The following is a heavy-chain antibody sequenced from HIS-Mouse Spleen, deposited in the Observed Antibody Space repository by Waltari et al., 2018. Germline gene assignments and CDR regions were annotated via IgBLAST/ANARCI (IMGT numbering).Heavy chain of an antibody. CDR2: IYYSGST. V-gene: IGHV4-39*07. D-gene: IGHD6-13*01. J-gene: IGHJ2*01. CDR3: AREIPYSSSWYDWYFDL. Sequence: QLQLQESGPGLVKPSETLSLSCPVPGGSISSSSYYLGWIRQPPGTGLEWIGSIYYSGSTYYNPSLKSRVTISVDTSKNQFSLKLSSVTAAETAVYYCAREIPYSSSWYDWYFDLWGRGTLVTVSS. CDR1: GGSISSSSYY.